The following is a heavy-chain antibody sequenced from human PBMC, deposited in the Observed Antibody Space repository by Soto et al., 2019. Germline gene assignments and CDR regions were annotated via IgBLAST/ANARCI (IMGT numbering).Heavy chain of an antibody. Sequence: PGGSLSLSCAASGFTSGNYAMNWFRQAPGKGLEWISSISDPGTSTYYANSVKGRFSMSIDNSKNTLFLQMNRLRADDTAVYFCAKSLVTPSDAYDLWGRGTWGTVSS. CDR1: GFTSGNYA. CDR2: ISDPGTST. V-gene: IGHV3-23*01. D-gene: IGHD2-21*02. CDR3: AKSLVTPSDAYDL. J-gene: IGHJ3*01.